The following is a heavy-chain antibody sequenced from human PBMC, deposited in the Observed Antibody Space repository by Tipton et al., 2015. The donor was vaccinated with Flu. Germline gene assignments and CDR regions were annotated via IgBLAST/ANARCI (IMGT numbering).Heavy chain of an antibody. V-gene: IGHV3-66*02. CDR2: IYSDGST. CDR3: ATLGNSGTDGFDI. J-gene: IGHJ3*02. CDR1: GFTFSSYA. D-gene: IGHD5-12*01. Sequence: SLRLSCAASGFTFSSYAMSWVRQAPGKGLEWVSVIYSDGSTYYIDSVKGRFTISRDNSKNTLYLQWNSLTTEDTAVYYCATLGNSGTDGFDIWGQGTMVTISS.